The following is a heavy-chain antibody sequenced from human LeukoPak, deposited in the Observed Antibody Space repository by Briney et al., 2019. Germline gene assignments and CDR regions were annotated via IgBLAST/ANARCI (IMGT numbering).Heavy chain of an antibody. D-gene: IGHD5-18*01. CDR1: GFTFSTYS. V-gene: IGHV3-48*02. Sequence: GGFLRLSCAASGFTFSTYSMNWVRQAPGKGLEWVSFISTGSSTIYYADSVKGRFTISRDNAKNSLYLQMNSLRDKDTAVYYCARVAEIQLWLRSAFDYWGQGTLVTVSS. CDR2: ISTGSSTI. CDR3: ARVAEIQLWLRSAFDY. J-gene: IGHJ4*02.